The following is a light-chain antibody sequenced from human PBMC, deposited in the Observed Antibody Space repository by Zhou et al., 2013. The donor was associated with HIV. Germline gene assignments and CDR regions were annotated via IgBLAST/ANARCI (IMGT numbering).Light chain of an antibody. J-gene: IGKJ3*01. V-gene: IGKV1-39*01. CDR3: QQSYTTPRT. CDR1: QSIDGY. Sequence: DIQMTQSPSSLSASVGDRVTISCRASQSIDGYLNWYQQRPGKAPKLLIYLASTLQSGVPSKFSGSGSGTEFTLTITSLQTDDFATYYCQQSYTTPRTFGPGTTVDV. CDR2: LAS.